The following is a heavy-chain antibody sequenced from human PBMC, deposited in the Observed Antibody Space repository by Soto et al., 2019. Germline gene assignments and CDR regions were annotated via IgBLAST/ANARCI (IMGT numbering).Heavy chain of an antibody. Sequence: SVKVSCEASGGTFSSYAISWVRQAPGQGLEWMGGIIPIFGTANYAQKFQGRVTITADKSTSTAYMELSSLGSEDTAVYYCAGGMRRITMIVVVITNDAFDIWGQGTMVTVSS. V-gene: IGHV1-69*06. CDR2: IIPIFGTA. CDR1: GGTFSSYA. D-gene: IGHD3-22*01. J-gene: IGHJ3*02. CDR3: AGGMRRITMIVVVITNDAFDI.